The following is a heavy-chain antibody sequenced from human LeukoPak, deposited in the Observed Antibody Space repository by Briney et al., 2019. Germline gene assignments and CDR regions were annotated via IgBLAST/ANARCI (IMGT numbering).Heavy chain of an antibody. V-gene: IGHV3-30*18. J-gene: IGHJ5*02. D-gene: IGHD3-3*01. Sequence: GRSLRLSCAASGFTFSSYGMHWVRQAPGKGLKWVAVISYDGSNKYYADSVKGRFTISRDNSKNTLYLQMNSLRAEDTAVYYCAKEGDFWSGYWIGNWFDPWGQGTLVTVSS. CDR3: AKEGDFWSGYWIGNWFDP. CDR1: GFTFSSYG. CDR2: ISYDGSNK.